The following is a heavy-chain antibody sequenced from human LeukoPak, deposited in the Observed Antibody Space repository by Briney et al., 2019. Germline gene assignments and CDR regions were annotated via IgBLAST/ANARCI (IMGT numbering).Heavy chain of an antibody. CDR3: ASGPRYYYDSSAYFDY. D-gene: IGHD3-22*01. CDR2: IYYSGST. Sequence: SETLSLTCTVSGGSISSGGYYWSWIRQHPGKGLEWIGYIYYSGSTYYNPSLKSRVTISVDTSKNQFSLKLSSVTAADTAVYYCASGPRYYYDSSAYFDYWGQGTLVTVS. V-gene: IGHV4-31*03. CDR1: GGSISSGGYY. J-gene: IGHJ4*02.